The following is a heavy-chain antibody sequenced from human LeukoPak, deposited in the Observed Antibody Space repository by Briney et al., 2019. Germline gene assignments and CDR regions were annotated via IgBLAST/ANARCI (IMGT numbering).Heavy chain of an antibody. J-gene: IGHJ4*02. CDR1: GDTFSTYV. CDR3: ARGRYCSSTSCPPYYFDY. Sequence: SVNVSCKTSGDTFSTYVISWVRQAAGQGLEWMGGIIPMFGTANYAQNLQGRVTITTDDSTSTAYMELSSLRSVDTAVYFCARGRYCSSTSCPPYYFDYWGQGTLVTLSS. D-gene: IGHD2-2*01. V-gene: IGHV1-69*05. CDR2: IIPMFGTA.